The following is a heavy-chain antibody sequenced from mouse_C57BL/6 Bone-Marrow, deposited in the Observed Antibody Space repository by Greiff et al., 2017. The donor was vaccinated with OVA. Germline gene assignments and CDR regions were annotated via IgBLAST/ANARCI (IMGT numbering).Heavy chain of an antibody. J-gene: IGHJ3*01. CDR2: INPNYGTT. Sequence: EVQVVESGPELVKPGASVKISCKASGYSFTDYNMNWVKQSNGKSLEWIGVINPNYGTTSYNQKFKGKATLTVDQSSSTAYMQLNSLTSEDSAVYYCARGDYDYDVSGWFAYWGQGTLVTVSA. V-gene: IGHV1-39*01. D-gene: IGHD2-4*01. CDR1: GYSFTDYN. CDR3: ARGDYDYDVSGWFAY.